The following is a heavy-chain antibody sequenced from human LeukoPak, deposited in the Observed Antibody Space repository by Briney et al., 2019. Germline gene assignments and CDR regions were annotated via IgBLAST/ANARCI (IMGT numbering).Heavy chain of an antibody. CDR3: ARSMDILNKFEY. CDR1: GYTITGYY. CDR2: INPNSGGT. D-gene: IGHD2-2*03. V-gene: IGHV1-2*02. Sequence: GASVKVSCKASGYTITGYYMHWVRQAPGQGHEWLGWINPNSGGTYYAQKFQGRVTMTWDTSISTAYMELSRLRSDDTAIYYCARSMDILNKFEYWGQGTLVTVSS. J-gene: IGHJ4*02.